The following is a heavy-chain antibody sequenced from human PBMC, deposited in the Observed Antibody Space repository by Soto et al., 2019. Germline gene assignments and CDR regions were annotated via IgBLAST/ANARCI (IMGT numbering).Heavy chain of an antibody. J-gene: IGHJ6*02. Sequence: PSETLSLTCSVSGASITSGGSYWTWLPPHQGQGLEWIGNIICSKKNYYTPTLKSRVTIALDTSKNQFSLKVISVTAADTAVYYCVRDRGTTLRMDVWGQGTTVTVSS. V-gene: IGHV4-31*03. CDR2: IICSKKN. D-gene: IGHD3-10*01. CDR1: GASITSGGSY. CDR3: VRDRGTTLRMDV.